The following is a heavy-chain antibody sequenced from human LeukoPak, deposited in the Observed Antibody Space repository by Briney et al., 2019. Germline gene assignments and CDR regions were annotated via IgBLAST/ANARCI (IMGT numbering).Heavy chain of an antibody. Sequence: GSLRLSCSASGFTFHSYAMHLVRQAPRKGLELVAAISYDGSNKYYADSVKGRFTISRDNSKNTLYLQMNSLRAEDTAVYYCARGGSGSWYFDYWGQGALVTVSS. CDR3: ARGGSGSWYFDY. CDR2: ISYDGSNK. J-gene: IGHJ4*02. D-gene: IGHD6-13*01. V-gene: IGHV3-30-3*01. CDR1: GFTFHSYA.